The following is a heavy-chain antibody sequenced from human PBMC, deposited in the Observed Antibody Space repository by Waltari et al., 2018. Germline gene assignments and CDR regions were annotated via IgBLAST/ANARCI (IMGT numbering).Heavy chain of an antibody. Sequence: QVQLQQRGAGLLKPSETLSLTCAVYGGSFSDYYWTWIRQPPGKGLEWIGEINHSGSTNYSPSLKSRVTISVDTSKNQFSLRLTSVTAADTAMYYCARKYSYGHTPIDSWGQGTLVTVSS. CDR3: ARKYSYGHTPIDS. CDR1: GGSFSDYY. V-gene: IGHV4-34*01. CDR2: INHSGST. D-gene: IGHD5-18*01. J-gene: IGHJ4*02.